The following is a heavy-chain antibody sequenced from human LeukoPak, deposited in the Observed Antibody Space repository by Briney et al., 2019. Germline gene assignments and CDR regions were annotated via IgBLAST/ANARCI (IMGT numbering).Heavy chain of an antibody. Sequence: ASVKVSCKASGYTFTSYGISWVRQAPGQGLEWMGWNSGYNGNTNYAQKLQGRVTMTTDTSTSTAYMELRSLRSDDTAVYYCARGVAGSYYYYYMDVWGKGTTVTISS. CDR1: GYTFTSYG. V-gene: IGHV1-18*01. CDR3: ARGVAGSYYYYYMDV. J-gene: IGHJ6*03. CDR2: NSGYNGNT. D-gene: IGHD6-19*01.